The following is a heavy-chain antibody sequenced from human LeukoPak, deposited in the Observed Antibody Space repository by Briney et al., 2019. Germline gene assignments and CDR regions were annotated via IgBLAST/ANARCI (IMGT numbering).Heavy chain of an antibody. D-gene: IGHD4-17*01. CDR2: IYYSGST. CDR1: GGSISSGSYY. J-gene: IGHJ4*02. V-gene: IGHV4-39*07. CDR3: ARWDGEEYFDY. Sequence: PSETLSLTCTVSGGSISSGSYYWGWIRQPPGKGLEWIGSIYYSGSTYYNPSLKSRVTISVDTSKNQFSLKLSSVTAADTAVYYCARWDGEEYFDYWGQGTLVTVSS.